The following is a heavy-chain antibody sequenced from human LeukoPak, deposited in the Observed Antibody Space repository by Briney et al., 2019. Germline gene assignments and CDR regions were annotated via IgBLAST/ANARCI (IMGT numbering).Heavy chain of an antibody. CDR3: ARENDILTGYPMNDAFDI. Sequence: SETLSLTCTVSGGSISSYYWSWIRQPPGKGLEWIGYIYYSGSTNHNPSLKSRVTIPVDTSKNQFSLKLSSVTAADTAVYYCARENDILTGYPMNDAFDIWGQGTMVTVSS. V-gene: IGHV4-59*01. CDR2: IYYSGST. J-gene: IGHJ3*02. D-gene: IGHD3-9*01. CDR1: GGSISSYY.